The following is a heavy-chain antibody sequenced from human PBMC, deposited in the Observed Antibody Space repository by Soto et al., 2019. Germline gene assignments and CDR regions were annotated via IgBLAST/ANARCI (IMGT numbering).Heavy chain of an antibody. V-gene: IGHV3-9*01. CDR1: GFTFDDYA. CDR3: AKDIVVAATGDAFDI. D-gene: IGHD2-15*01. Sequence: GGALRLSCAASGFTFDDYAMHWVRQAPGKGLEWVSGISWNSGSIGYADSVKGRFTISRDNAKNSLYLQMNSLRAEDTALYYCAKDIVVAATGDAFDIWGQGTMVNVSS. CDR2: ISWNSGSI. J-gene: IGHJ3*02.